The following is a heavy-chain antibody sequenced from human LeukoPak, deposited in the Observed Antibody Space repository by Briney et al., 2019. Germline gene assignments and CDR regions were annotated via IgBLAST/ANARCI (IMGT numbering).Heavy chain of an antibody. J-gene: IGHJ3*02. D-gene: IGHD3-22*01. CDR2: INTDGSST. Sequence: PGGSLRLSCAASGFTFSSCWMHWVRQAPGKGLVWVSHINTDGSSTTYADSVKGRFTISRDNAKNTLYLQMNSLRAEDTAVYYCARSCGYAFDIWGQGTMVTVSS. V-gene: IGHV3-74*01. CDR1: GFTFSSCW. CDR3: ARSCGYAFDI.